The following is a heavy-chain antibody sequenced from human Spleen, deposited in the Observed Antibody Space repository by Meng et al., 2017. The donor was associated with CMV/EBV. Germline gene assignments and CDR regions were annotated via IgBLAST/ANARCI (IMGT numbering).Heavy chain of an antibody. CDR2: ISWDGGST. V-gene: IGHV3-43D*03. CDR3: AKDFDDYGDPGYSDY. Sequence: GGSLRLSCAASGFPFDDYAMHWVRQAPGKGLEWVSLISWDGGSTYYADSVKGRFTISRDNSKNSLYLKMNSLRAEDTALYYCAKDFDDYGDPGYSDYWGQGTLVTVSS. J-gene: IGHJ4*02. CDR1: GFPFDDYA. D-gene: IGHD4-17*01.